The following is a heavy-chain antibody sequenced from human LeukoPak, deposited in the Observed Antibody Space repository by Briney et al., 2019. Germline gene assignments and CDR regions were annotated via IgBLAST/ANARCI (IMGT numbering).Heavy chain of an antibody. V-gene: IGHV5-51*01. CDR2: IYPGDSDT. CDR3: ARRTLAATLSPDWVFDY. Sequence: GESLKTSCKGSGYSFTSYWIGWVRQLPGKGLEWMGIIYPGDSDTRYSPSFQGQVTISADKSISTAYLQWSSLKASDTAMYYCARRTLAATLSPDWVFDYWGQGTLVTVSS. J-gene: IGHJ4*02. D-gene: IGHD2-15*01. CDR1: GYSFTSYW.